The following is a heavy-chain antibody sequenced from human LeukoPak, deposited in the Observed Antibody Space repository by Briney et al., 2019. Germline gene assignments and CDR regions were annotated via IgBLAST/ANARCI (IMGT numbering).Heavy chain of an antibody. CDR2: ITSSSGNI. Sequence: GGSLRLSCAASGFSFTYSTMNWVRLAPGKGLEWVSSITSSSGNIYYSDSVRGRFTVSRDNAKNSLYLQMNSLIAEDSAVYYCVRIPNNAGFPNWFDPWGPGTLVSVSS. J-gene: IGHJ5*02. CDR3: VRIPNNAGFPNWFDP. CDR1: GFSFTYST. V-gene: IGHV3-21*01. D-gene: IGHD3-9*01.